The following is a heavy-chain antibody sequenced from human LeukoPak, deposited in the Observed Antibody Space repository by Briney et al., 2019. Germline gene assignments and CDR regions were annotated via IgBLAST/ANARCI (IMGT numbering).Heavy chain of an antibody. CDR1: GFTFSSYA. CDR2: ISYDGSNK. CDR3: AKDFRYFQH. Sequence: RRSLRLSCAASGFTFSSYAMHWVRQAPGKGLEWVAVISYDGSNKYYADSVKGRFTISRDNSKNTLYLQMNSLRAEDTAVYYCAKDFRYFQHWGQGTLVTVSS. V-gene: IGHV3-30-3*01. J-gene: IGHJ1*01.